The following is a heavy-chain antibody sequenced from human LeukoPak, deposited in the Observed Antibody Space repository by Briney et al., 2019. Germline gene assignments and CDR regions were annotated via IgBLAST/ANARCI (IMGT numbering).Heavy chain of an antibody. Sequence: PGGSLRLSCAASGFTFSNYAMSWVRQAPGKGPERVAAISDSGGSTYYADSVRGRFTISRDNSKSTLYLHMNSLRPEDTALYYCAKGDTPLVPTDFWGQGTLVTVSS. CDR1: GFTFSNYA. V-gene: IGHV3-23*01. CDR2: ISDSGGST. J-gene: IGHJ1*01. CDR3: AKGDTPLVPTDF. D-gene: IGHD5-18*01.